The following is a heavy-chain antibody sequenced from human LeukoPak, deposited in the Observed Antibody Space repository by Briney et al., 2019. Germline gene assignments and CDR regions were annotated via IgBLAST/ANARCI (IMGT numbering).Heavy chain of an antibody. D-gene: IGHD4-17*01. CDR1: GFTFSSYW. Sequence: RGGSLRLSCAASGFTFSSYWMHWVRHAPGRGLVWVSRINSDGSSTSYADSVKGRFTISRDNAKNTLYLQMNSLRAEDTAVYYCARDAYGDYVVDYWGQGILVTVSS. J-gene: IGHJ4*02. V-gene: IGHV3-74*01. CDR2: INSDGSST. CDR3: ARDAYGDYVVDY.